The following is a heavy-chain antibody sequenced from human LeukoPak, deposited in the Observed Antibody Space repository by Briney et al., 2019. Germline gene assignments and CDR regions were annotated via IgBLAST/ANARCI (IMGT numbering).Heavy chain of an antibody. Sequence: SETLSLTCAVYGGSFSGYYWSWIRQPPGKGLEWIGEINHSGSTNYNPSLKSRVTISVDTSRNQFTLKLSSVTAADTAVYYCARLFLGVVDFDYWGQGTLVTVSS. CDR3: ARLFLGVVDFDY. J-gene: IGHJ4*02. CDR2: INHSGST. D-gene: IGHD3-3*01. V-gene: IGHV4-34*01. CDR1: GGSFSGYY.